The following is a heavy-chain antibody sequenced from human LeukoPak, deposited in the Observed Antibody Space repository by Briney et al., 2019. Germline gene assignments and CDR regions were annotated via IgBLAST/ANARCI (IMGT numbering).Heavy chain of an antibody. D-gene: IGHD1-1*01. Sequence: ASVKVSCKASGYTFTSYYMHWVRQAPGQGLEWMGWINTNTGNPTYAQGFTGRFVFSLDTSVSTAYLQISSLKAEDTAVYYCAREPRGWNVRYFDYWGQGTLVTVSS. CDR2: INTNTGNP. CDR1: GYTFTSYY. V-gene: IGHV7-4-1*02. J-gene: IGHJ4*02. CDR3: AREPRGWNVRYFDY.